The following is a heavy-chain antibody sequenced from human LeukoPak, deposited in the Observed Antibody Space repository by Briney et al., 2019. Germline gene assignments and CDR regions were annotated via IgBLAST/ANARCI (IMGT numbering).Heavy chain of an antibody. CDR1: GYTFTSYG. D-gene: IGHD6-13*01. CDR2: INTNTGNP. J-gene: IGHJ4*02. CDR3: ARDLSGGKAAADNTDY. Sequence: GASVKVSCKASGYTFTSYGISWVRQAPGQGLEWMGWINTNTGNPTYAQGFTGRFVFSLDTSVSTAYLQISSLKAEDTAVYYCARDLSGGKAAADNTDYWGQGTLVTVSS. V-gene: IGHV7-4-1*02.